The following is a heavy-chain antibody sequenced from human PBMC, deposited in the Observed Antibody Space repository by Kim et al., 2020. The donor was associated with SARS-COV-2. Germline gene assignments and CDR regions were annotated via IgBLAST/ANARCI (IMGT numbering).Heavy chain of an antibody. D-gene: IGHD3-10*01. CDR1: GFTFSSYW. J-gene: IGHJ6*02. CDR3: ARVGPQLLLWFGEPTDYYGMDV. CDR2: IKQDGSEK. V-gene: IGHV3-7*03. Sequence: GGSLRLSCAASGFTFSSYWMSWVRQAPGKGLEWVANIKQDGSEKYYVDSVKGRFTISRDNAKNSLYLQMNSLRAEDTAVYYCARVGPQLLLWFGEPTDYYGMDVWGQGNTVTVSS.